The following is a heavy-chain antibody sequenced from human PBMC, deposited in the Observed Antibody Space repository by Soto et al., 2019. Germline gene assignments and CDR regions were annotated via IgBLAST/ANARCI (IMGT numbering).Heavy chain of an antibody. J-gene: IGHJ5*01. V-gene: IGHV4-59*01. CDR1: GGSIRSDC. D-gene: IGHD6-13*01. CDR2: IHNSGRT. CDR3: ARGGYNSPWYGGPGYWFDS. Sequence: ASETLSLTCTVSGGSIRSDCWSWIRQPPGKGLEWIGYIHNSGRTSYNPSLKSRITISLDTSENQFSLQLDSVTAADTAIYFCARGGYNSPWYGGPGYWFDSWGHGTLVTVSS.